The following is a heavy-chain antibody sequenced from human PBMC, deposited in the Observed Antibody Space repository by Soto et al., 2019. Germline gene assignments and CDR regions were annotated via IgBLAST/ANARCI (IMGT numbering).Heavy chain of an antibody. CDR3: ARQKGYGDYDY. CDR2: IYYSGST. Sequence: SETLSLTCTVSGGSISSSSYYWGWIRQPPGKGLEWIGSIYYSGSTYYNPSLKSRVTISVDTSKNQFSLKLSSVTAADTAVYYCARQKGYGDYDYWGQGTLVTVSS. D-gene: IGHD4-17*01. V-gene: IGHV4-39*01. CDR1: GGSISSSSYY. J-gene: IGHJ4*02.